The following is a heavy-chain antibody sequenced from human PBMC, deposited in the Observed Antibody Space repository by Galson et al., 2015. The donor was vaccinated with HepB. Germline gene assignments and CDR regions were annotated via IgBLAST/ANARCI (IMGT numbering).Heavy chain of an antibody. CDR1: GYTFTGYY. CDR2: INPNSGGT. Sequence: SVKVSCKASGYTFTGYYMHWVRQAPGQGLEWMGRINPNSGGTNYAQKFQGRVTMTRDTSISTAYMELSRLRSDDTAVYYCARVARGPIVATILQGWFDPWGQGTLVTVSS. D-gene: IGHD5-12*01. V-gene: IGHV1-2*06. CDR3: ARVARGPIVATILQGWFDP. J-gene: IGHJ5*02.